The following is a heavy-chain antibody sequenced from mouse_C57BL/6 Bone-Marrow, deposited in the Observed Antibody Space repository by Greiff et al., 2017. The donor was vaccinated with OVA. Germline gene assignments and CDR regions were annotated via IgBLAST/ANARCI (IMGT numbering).Heavy chain of an antibody. V-gene: IGHV1-82*01. Sequence: QVQLPPPCPALVNHGASVTIPCKASGYAFSSSWMNWVKQRPGKGLEWIGRIYPGDGDTNYNGKFKGKATLTADKSSLTAYMQLSSLTSEDSAVYFCARHEDGYYASYFDYWGQGTTLTVSS. D-gene: IGHD2-3*01. CDR3: ARHEDGYYASYFDY. CDR1: GYAFSSSW. CDR2: IYPGDGDT. J-gene: IGHJ2*01.